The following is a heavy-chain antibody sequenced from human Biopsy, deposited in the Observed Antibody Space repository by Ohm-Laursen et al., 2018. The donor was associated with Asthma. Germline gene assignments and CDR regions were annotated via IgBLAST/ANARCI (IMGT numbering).Heavy chain of an antibody. D-gene: IGHD6-25*01. CDR3: ARVFESSEWGPFYHFGLDV. Sequence: SLRLSCAASGFTFRDYYMTWIRQAPGKGLEWVAYISSRGSNIFYADSVKGRFTISRDNAQKSLFLQMGSLRAEDTAIYYCARVFESSEWGPFYHFGLDVWGQGTTVAFSS. V-gene: IGHV3-11*01. J-gene: IGHJ6*02. CDR1: GFTFRDYY. CDR2: ISSRGSNI.